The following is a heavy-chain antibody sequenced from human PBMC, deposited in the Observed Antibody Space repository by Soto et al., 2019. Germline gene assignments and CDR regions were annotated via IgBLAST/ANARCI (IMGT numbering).Heavy chain of an antibody. Sequence: GGSLRLSCAASGFTFSNAWMSWVRQAPGKGLEWVGRIKSKTDGGTTDYAAPVKGRFTISRDDSKNTLYLQMNSLKTEDTAVYYCTTGGPVLRYFDWLLALDYWGQGALVTVSS. V-gene: IGHV3-15*01. CDR2: IKSKTDGGTT. CDR1: GFTFSNAW. J-gene: IGHJ4*02. D-gene: IGHD3-9*01. CDR3: TTGGPVLRYFDWLLALDY.